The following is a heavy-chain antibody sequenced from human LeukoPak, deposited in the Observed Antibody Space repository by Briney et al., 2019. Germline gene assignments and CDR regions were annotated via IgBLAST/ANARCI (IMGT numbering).Heavy chain of an antibody. J-gene: IGHJ4*02. V-gene: IGHV3-9*01. CDR1: GFTFDDYA. D-gene: IGHD2-2*01. CDR2: ISWNSGKR. CDR3: AKDYCSSTSCYADY. Sequence: PGGSLRLSCAASGFTFDDYAMPWVRQAPGKGLEGVSNISWNSGKRGYADSVKGRFTISRDNAKNSLYLQMNSRRAEDTALYYCAKDYCSSTSCYADYWGQGTLVTVSS.